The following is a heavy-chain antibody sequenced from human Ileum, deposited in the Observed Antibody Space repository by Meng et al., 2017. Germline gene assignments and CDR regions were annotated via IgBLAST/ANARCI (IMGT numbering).Heavy chain of an antibody. Sequence: GESLKISCAASGFTFSNYAMNWVRQAPGKGLEWVSSIIGSGADTYYVGSVQGRFTISRDNSKNTLSLQMNGLRAEDTDMYYCAKGSRASCIGARCYDFDYWGQGTLVTVSS. CDR2: IIGSGADT. V-gene: IGHV3-23*01. CDR3: AKGSRASCIGARCYDFDY. D-gene: IGHD2-15*01. CDR1: GFTFSNYA. J-gene: IGHJ4*02.